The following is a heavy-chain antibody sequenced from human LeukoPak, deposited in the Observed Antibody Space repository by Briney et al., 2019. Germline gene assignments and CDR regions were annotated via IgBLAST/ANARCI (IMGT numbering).Heavy chain of an antibody. CDR3: ARAPFHRYYFDY. CDR2: INPNSGGT. Sequence: ASVKVSCKASGYTFTGYYMHWVRQAPGQGLEWMGWINPNSGGTNYAQKFQGRVTMTRDTSISTAYMELSRLRSDDTAVYYCARAPFHRYYFDYWGQGTLVTVSS. D-gene: IGHD2-21*01. J-gene: IGHJ4*02. V-gene: IGHV1-2*02. CDR1: GYTFTGYY.